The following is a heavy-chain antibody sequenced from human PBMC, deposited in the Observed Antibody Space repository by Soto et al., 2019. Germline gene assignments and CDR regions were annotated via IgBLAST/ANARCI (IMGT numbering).Heavy chain of an antibody. D-gene: IGHD5-12*01. Sequence: SETLSLTCTVSGGSISSYYWSWIRQPPGKGLEWIGYIYYSGSTNYNPSLKSRVTISVDTSKNQFSLKLSSVTAADTAVYYCVRHGYSGYDWEHNWFDPWGQGTLVTVS. V-gene: IGHV4-59*08. CDR2: IYYSGST. CDR1: GGSISSYY. J-gene: IGHJ5*02. CDR3: VRHGYSGYDWEHNWFDP.